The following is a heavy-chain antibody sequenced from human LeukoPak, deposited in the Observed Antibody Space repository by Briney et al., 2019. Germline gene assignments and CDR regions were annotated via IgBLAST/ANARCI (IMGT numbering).Heavy chain of an antibody. V-gene: IGHV4-59*08. CDR2: IYYSGST. CDR1: GGSISNYY. CDR3: ARSPGTGNYFDY. Sequence: SETLSLTCTVSGGSISNYYWSWIRQPPGKGLEWVGNIYYSGSTNYNPSLRGRVTMSVDTSKNQFSLKLSSVTAADTAVYYCARSPGTGNYFDYWGQGTLVTVSS. J-gene: IGHJ4*02. D-gene: IGHD3-10*01.